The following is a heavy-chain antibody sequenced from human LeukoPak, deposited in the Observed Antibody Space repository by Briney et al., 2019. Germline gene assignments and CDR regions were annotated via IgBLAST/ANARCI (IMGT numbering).Heavy chain of an antibody. CDR1: GFTFSSYS. D-gene: IGHD3-10*01. Sequence: GGSLRLSCAASGFTFSSYSMNWVRQAPGKGLEWVSSISSSSSYIYYADSVKGRFTISRDNAKNSLYLQINSLRAEDTAVYYCAAGSSNSGFDYWGQGTLVTVSS. V-gene: IGHV3-21*01. J-gene: IGHJ4*02. CDR2: ISSSSSYI. CDR3: AAGSSNSGFDY.